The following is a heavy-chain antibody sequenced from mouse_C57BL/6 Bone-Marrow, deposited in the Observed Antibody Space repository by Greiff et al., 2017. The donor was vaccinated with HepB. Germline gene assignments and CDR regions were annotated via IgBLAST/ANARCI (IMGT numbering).Heavy chain of an antibody. CDR2: IYPRDGST. CDR1: GYTFTSYD. J-gene: IGHJ2*01. D-gene: IGHD2-4*01. V-gene: IGHV1-85*01. Sequence: QVQLKQSGPELVKPGASVKLSCKASGYTFTSYDINWVKQRPGQGLEWIGWIYPRDGSTKYNEKFKGKATMTVDTSSSTSYMQLHSLTSEDSAVCFCATFYDDNYNDYWGQGTTLTVSS. CDR3: ATFYDDNYNDY.